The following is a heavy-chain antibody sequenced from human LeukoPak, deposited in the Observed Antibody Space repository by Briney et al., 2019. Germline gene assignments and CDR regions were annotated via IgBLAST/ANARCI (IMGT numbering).Heavy chain of an antibody. Sequence: SETLSLTCTVSGGSISSSSYYRGWIRQPPGKGLEWIGSIYYSGSTYYNPSLKSRVTISVDTSKNQFSLKLSSVTAADTAVYYCARDAFWSGYYSFYMDVWGKGTTVTVSS. CDR2: IYYSGST. D-gene: IGHD3-3*01. V-gene: IGHV4-39*07. CDR3: ARDAFWSGYYSFYMDV. J-gene: IGHJ6*03. CDR1: GGSISSSSYY.